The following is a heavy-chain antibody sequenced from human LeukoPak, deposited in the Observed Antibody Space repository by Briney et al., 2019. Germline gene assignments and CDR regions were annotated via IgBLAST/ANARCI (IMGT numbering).Heavy chain of an antibody. CDR2: IHPNNGGA. CDR1: EDRFTGND. V-gene: IGHV1-2*02. D-gene: IGHD3-16*01. Sequence: ASVKLSCTASEDRFTGNDNHWVRQAPGPGPGWMGCIHPNNGGANYADRLAGSVTMTLATSGGKAYMEVSRQRYDYTAVYKCARGGAESAYNGWDVFRFDYWGQGTLVTVSS. CDR3: ARGGAESAYNGWDVFRFDY. J-gene: IGHJ4*02.